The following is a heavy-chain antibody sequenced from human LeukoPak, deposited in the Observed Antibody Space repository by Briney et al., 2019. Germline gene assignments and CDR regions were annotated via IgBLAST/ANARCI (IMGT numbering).Heavy chain of an antibody. D-gene: IGHD3-10*01. CDR1: GFTFSSYT. J-gene: IGHJ4*02. CDR2: VRSRSSTK. Sequence: GGSLRLSCAASGFTFSSYTMNWVRQAPGKGLEWVSYVRSRSSTKYYADSVKGRFTISRDNAKNSLYLQMNSLRAEDTAVYYCARDFGELSLDYWGQGTLVTVSS. CDR3: ARDFGELSLDY. V-gene: IGHV3-48*04.